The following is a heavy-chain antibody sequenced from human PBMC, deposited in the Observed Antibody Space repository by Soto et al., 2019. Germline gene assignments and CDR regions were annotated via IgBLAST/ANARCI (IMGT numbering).Heavy chain of an antibody. J-gene: IGHJ4*02. CDR2: IYYSGST. V-gene: IGHV4-39*01. Sequence: SEALSLTCTVSGVSISSSSYYWVLIRQPPGKGLEWIGSIYYSGSTYYNPSLKSRVTISVDTSKNQFSLKLSSVTAADTAVYYCARFSNPHIVVVTGIPLKGVQGTLATVPS. CDR3: ARFSNPHIVVVTGIPLK. CDR1: GVSISSSSYY. D-gene: IGHD2-21*02.